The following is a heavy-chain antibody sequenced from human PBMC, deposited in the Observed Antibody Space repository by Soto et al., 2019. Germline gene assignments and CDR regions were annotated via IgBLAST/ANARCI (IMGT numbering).Heavy chain of an antibody. CDR1: GYTFTSYA. CDR2: INAGNGNT. J-gene: IGHJ4*02. D-gene: IGHD6-19*01. CDR3: ARGGSRGWLPFAY. Sequence: QVQLVQSGAEVKKPGASVKVSCKASGYTFTSYAIHWVRQAPGQRLEWMGWINAGNGNTKYSQKFQGRVTITRDTSASKAKMELSSWRSEDTAVYYCARGGSRGWLPFAYWGQGTLVTVSS. V-gene: IGHV1-3*01.